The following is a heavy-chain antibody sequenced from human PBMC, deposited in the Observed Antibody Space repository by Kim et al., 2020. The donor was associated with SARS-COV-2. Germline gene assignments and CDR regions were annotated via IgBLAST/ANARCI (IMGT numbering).Heavy chain of an antibody. D-gene: IGHD3-16*01. CDR1: GISFSKYG. J-gene: IGHJ1*01. V-gene: IGHV3-30*18. Sequence: GGSLRLSCVASGISFSKYGMHWVRQSPGKGLEWVAVITNDGNEKYYVDSVRGRIIIARDNSKKTVFLQMNSLRVDDTAVYYCGKSPYDYDARGFFPAGESWGQGTLVRVS. CDR3: GKSPYDYDARGFFPAGES. CDR2: ITNDGNEK.